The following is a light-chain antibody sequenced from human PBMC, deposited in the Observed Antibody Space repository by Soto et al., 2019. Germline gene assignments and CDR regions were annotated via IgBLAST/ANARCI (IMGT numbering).Light chain of an antibody. CDR1: SGDVGSYNH. CDR3: TSYTSSNTYV. V-gene: IGLV2-18*02. Sequence: QSALTQPPSVSGSPAQSVTISCTGTSGDVGSYNHVSWYQQPPGTAPKLLIYEVTNRPSGVPDRFSGSKSGNTASLTISGLQAEDEADYYCTSYTSSNTYVFGTGTKLTVL. J-gene: IGLJ1*01. CDR2: EVT.